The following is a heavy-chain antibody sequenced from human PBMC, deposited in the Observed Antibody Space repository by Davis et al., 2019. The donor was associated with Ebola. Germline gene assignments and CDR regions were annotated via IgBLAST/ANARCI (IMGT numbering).Heavy chain of an antibody. V-gene: IGHV3-30*18. J-gene: IGHJ3*02. Sequence: GESLKISCAASGFTFSSYVMHWVRQAPGKGLEWVALLSHDESNKYADSVKGRFTISRDNSKNTLYLQMNGLRVEDTAIYYCAKDTSNIWFDIWGQGTNVTVSS. CDR2: LSHDESN. CDR3: AKDTSNIWFDI. CDR1: GFTFSSYV. D-gene: IGHD1-26*01.